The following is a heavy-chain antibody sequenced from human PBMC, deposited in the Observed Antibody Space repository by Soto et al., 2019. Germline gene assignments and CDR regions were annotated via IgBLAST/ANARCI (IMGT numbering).Heavy chain of an antibody. CDR1: GFTFSSYW. CDR3: AREKTLNSNYHEALYYYYGMDV. Sequence: GGSLRLSCAASGFTFSSYWMHWVRQAPGKGLVWVSRINSDGSSTSYADSVKGRFTISRDNAKNTLYLQMNSLRAEDTAVYYCAREKTLNSNYHEALYYYYGMDVWGQGTTVTAP. J-gene: IGHJ6*02. D-gene: IGHD4-4*01. V-gene: IGHV3-74*01. CDR2: INSDGSST.